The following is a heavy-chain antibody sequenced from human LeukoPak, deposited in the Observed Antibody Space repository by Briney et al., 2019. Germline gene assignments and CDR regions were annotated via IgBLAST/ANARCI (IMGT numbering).Heavy chain of an antibody. CDR2: IYYSGST. D-gene: IGHD6-19*01. CDR3: ARDKSSVAGDFDY. V-gene: IGHV4-34*01. J-gene: IGHJ4*02. Sequence: SETLSLTCAVYGGSFTGNYWRWIRQPPGKGLEWIGSIYYSGSTYYNPSLKSRVTISVDTSKNQFSLKLSSVTAADTAVYYCARDKSSVAGDFDYWGQGTLVTVSS. CDR1: GGSFTGNY.